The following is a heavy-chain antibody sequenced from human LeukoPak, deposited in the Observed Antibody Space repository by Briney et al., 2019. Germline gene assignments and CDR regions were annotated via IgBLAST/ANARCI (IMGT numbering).Heavy chain of an antibody. V-gene: IGHV3-15*01. CDR2: IKSKDDGETI. D-gene: IGHD6-13*01. J-gene: IGHJ4*02. CDR3: TVRSSI. Sequence: SWIRQAPGKGLEWVARIKSKDDGETIDYNAPVKGRFTISRDDSKNTLYLEMNSLKNEDTAMYYCTVRSSIWSQGTLVTVSS.